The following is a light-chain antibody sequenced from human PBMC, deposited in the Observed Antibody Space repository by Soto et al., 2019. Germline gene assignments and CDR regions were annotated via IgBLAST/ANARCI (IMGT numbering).Light chain of an antibody. V-gene: IGKV3-15*01. CDR1: QSVSSN. CDR3: QQYNDWPQT. CDR2: SAS. Sequence: EIVMTQSPGTLSLSPVERATLSCRASQSVSSNLAWYQQIPGQAPRHLIYSASTRATGIPARFSGSGSGTEFTLAINSLQSEDFAVYYYQQYNDWPQTFGLGTKVDI. J-gene: IGKJ1*01.